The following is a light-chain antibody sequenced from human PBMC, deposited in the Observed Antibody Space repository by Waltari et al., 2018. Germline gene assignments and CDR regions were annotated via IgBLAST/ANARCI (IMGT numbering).Light chain of an antibody. CDR1: ALPKQY. J-gene: IGLJ1*01. CDR2: KDT. CDR3: QSADSSGTYYV. V-gene: IGLV3-25*03. Sequence: SYELRQPPSVSVSPGQTATITCSGNALPKQYAYWYQQKPGQAPVLVIYKDTERPSGIPERFSDSKSGTTVTLTISGVQAEDEADYYCQSADSSGTYYVFGTGTKVTVL.